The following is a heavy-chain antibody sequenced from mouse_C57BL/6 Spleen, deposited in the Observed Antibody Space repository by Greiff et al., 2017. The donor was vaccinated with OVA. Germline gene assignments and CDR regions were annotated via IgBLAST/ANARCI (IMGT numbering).Heavy chain of an antibody. CDR3: TREEGYFDY. J-gene: IGHJ2*01. CDR2: ISSGGDYI. CDR1: GFTFSSYA. Sequence: EVKLMESGAGLVKPGGSLKLSCAASGFTFSSYAMSWVRQTPEKRLEWVAYISSGGDYIYYADTVKGRFTISRDNARNTLYLQMSSLKSEDTAMYYCTREEGYFDYWGQGTTLTVSS. V-gene: IGHV5-9-1*02.